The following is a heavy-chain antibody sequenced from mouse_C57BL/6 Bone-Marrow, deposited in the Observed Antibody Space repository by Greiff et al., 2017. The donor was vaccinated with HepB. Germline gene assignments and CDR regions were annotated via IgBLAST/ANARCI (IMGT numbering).Heavy chain of an antibody. Sequence: EVKVVESGGDLVKPGGSLKLSCAASGFTFSSYGMSWVRQTPDKRLEWVATISSGGSYTYYPDSVKGRFTISRDNAKNTLYLQMSSLKSEDTAMYYCARHYGSSYDYYAMDYWGQGTSVTVSS. CDR3: ARHYGSSYDYYAMDY. V-gene: IGHV5-6*01. CDR1: GFTFSSYG. CDR2: ISSGGSYT. D-gene: IGHD1-1*01. J-gene: IGHJ4*01.